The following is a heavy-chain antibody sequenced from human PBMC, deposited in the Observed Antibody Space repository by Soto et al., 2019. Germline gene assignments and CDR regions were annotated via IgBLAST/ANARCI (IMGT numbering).Heavy chain of an antibody. CDR3: ARGAGQPLGPPAGRYYYYKLDV. V-gene: IGHV4-59*01. CDR1: GGSLSRYY. D-gene: IGHD6-13*01. J-gene: IGHJ6*02. Sequence: PSETLSLTCSVSGGSLSRYYWTWIRQPPGKGLQYIGYIYYSGIANYNPSLKSRVTISVDTSKNQFSLKVKSVTAADTAVYYCARGAGQPLGPPAGRYYYYKLDVWGQGTTVTVSS. CDR2: IYYSGIA.